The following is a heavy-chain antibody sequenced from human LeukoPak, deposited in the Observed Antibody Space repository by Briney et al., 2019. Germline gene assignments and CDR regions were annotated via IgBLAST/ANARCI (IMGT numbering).Heavy chain of an antibody. CDR2: INSDGSTT. Sequence: GGSLRLSCAASGFTFSRYWMHWVRQAPGKGLVWVAHINSDGSTTSYADSVKGRFTISRDNAKNTLYLQMNSLRAEDTAVYYCAREGSYLDTGGSYYLHWFDPWGQGTLVTVSS. CDR1: GFTFSRYW. CDR3: AREGSYLDTGGSYYLHWFDP. J-gene: IGHJ5*02. V-gene: IGHV3-74*01. D-gene: IGHD3-22*01.